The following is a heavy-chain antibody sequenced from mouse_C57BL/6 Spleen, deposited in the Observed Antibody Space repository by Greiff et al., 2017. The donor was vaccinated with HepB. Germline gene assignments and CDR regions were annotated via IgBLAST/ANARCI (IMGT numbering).Heavy chain of an antibody. J-gene: IGHJ2*01. CDR2: IDPSDSYT. Sequence: QVQLQQPGAELVKPGASVNLSCKASGYTFTSYWMQWVKQRPGQGLEWIGEIDPSDSYTNYNQKFKGKATLTVDTSSSTAYMQLSSLTSEDSAVYYCASKPLSYYGSRGDYWGQGTTLTVSS. D-gene: IGHD1-1*01. CDR3: ASKPLSYYGSRGDY. V-gene: IGHV1-50*01. CDR1: GYTFTSYW.